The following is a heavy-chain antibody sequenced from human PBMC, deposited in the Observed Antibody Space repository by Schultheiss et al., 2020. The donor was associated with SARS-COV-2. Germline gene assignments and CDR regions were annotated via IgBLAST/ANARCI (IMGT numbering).Heavy chain of an antibody. CDR1: GFTFSSYA. V-gene: IGHV3-23*03. CDR2: IYSGGST. Sequence: GGSLRLSCAASGFTFSSYAMSWVRQAPGKGLEWVSVIYSGGSTYYADSVKGRFTISRDNSKNTLYLQMNSLRAEDTAVYYCAKDTHYSYFDYWGQGTLVTVSS. J-gene: IGHJ4*02. D-gene: IGHD3-10*01. CDR3: AKDTHYSYFDY.